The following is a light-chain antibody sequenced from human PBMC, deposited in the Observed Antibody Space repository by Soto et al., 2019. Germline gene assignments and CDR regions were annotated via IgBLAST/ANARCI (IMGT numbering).Light chain of an antibody. Sequence: QSALTQPASVSGSPGQSITISCTGTSSDVGGYNYVSWYQQHPGKAPKLMIYDVSNRPSGVSNRFSGFKSGNTASLTISGLQAEDEFDYYGISYTSSSSLVLFGGGIKLTVL. CDR2: DVS. V-gene: IGLV2-14*01. CDR1: SSDVGGYNY. CDR3: ISYTSSSSLVL. J-gene: IGLJ2*01.